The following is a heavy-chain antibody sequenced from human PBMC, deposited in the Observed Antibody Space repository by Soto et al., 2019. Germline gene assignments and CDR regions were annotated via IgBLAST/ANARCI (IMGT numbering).Heavy chain of an antibody. CDR2: INHSGST. D-gene: IGHD2-15*01. CDR3: ARESGGSSFRDNI. V-gene: IGHV4-34*01. J-gene: IGHJ3*02. Sequence: SETLSLTCAVYGGSLSGYYWSWIRQSPGKGLEWIGEINHSGSTNYNPSLKSRVTISVDTSKNQFSLKLSSVTAADTAVYYCARESGGSSFRDNIWGQGTMVTVSS. CDR1: GGSLSGYY.